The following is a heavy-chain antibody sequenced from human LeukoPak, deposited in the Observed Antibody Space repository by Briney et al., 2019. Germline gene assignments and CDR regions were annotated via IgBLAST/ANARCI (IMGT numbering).Heavy chain of an antibody. D-gene: IGHD3-16*01. Sequence: SETLSLTCTVSGDSMNSYYWNWIRQPPGKGLEFIGYIYASGSTNYNPSLKSRVSISIDPSKNQFSLKLESVTAADTAVYLCARSYTSRNDAFDYWGQGALVAVSS. V-gene: IGHV4-4*09. CDR3: ARSYTSRNDAFDY. J-gene: IGHJ4*02. CDR1: GDSMNSYY. CDR2: IYASGST.